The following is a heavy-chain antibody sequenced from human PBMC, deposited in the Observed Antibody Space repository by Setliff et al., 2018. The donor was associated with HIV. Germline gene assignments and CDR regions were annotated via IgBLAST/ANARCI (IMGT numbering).Heavy chain of an antibody. V-gene: IGHV4-31*03. CDR3: ARDRGNADYYYGMDV. J-gene: IGHJ6*02. Sequence: PSETLSLTCTVSGGSISSGAYYWSWIRQHPGKGLKWIGYISYSGSTYYNPSLKSRVTISVDTSKNQFSLKLRSVTAADTAVYYCARDRGNADYYYGMDVWGQGTTVTVSS. CDR2: ISYSGST. CDR1: GGSISSGAYY. D-gene: IGHD3-10*01.